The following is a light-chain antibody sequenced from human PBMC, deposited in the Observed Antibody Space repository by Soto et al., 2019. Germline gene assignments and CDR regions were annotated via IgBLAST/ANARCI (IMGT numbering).Light chain of an antibody. V-gene: IGLV2-14*01. J-gene: IGLJ3*02. Sequence: QSALTQPASVSGSPGQSITISCAGTRSDGGGYNYVSWYQQHPGKAPKLMIYEVSNRPSGVSNRFSGSKSGSTASLTISGLQAEDEADYYCTSYTGSSTPWVFGGGTKLTVL. CDR2: EVS. CDR1: RSDGGGYNY. CDR3: TSYTGSSTPWV.